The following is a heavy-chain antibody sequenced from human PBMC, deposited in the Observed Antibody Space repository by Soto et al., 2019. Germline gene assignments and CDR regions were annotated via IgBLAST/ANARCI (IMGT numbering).Heavy chain of an antibody. J-gene: IGHJ5*02. CDR3: AKHSSATIRVGYAS. Sequence: EVQLLESGGGLAQPGGSLRLSCAASGFTFSSYPMSWVRQAPGQGLEWVSGIVASGGITYYADSVKGRFTISSDNSKKTLYLQMNSLRAEDTCVYYCAKHSSATIRVGYASWGQGTLVTASS. V-gene: IGHV3-23*01. CDR2: IVASGGIT. D-gene: IGHD5-12*01. CDR1: GFTFSSYP.